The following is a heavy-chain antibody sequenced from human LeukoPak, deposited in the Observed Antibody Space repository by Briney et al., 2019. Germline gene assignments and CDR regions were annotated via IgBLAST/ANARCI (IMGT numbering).Heavy chain of an antibody. Sequence: PSETLSLTCAVYGGSFSGYYWSWIRQPPGKGLEWIGEINHSGSTNYNPSLKSRVTISVDTSKNQFSLKLSSVTAADTAVYYCARDRRWELLHAFDIWGRGTMVTVSS. CDR3: ARDRRWELLHAFDI. D-gene: IGHD1-26*01. V-gene: IGHV4-34*01. CDR2: INHSGST. CDR1: GGSFSGYY. J-gene: IGHJ3*02.